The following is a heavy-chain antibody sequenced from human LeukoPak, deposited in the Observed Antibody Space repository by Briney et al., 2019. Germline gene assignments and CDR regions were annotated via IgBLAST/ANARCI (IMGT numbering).Heavy chain of an antibody. CDR1: GYTLTELS. CDR3: ATGIAAAGHYYYYMDV. CDR2: FDPEDGET. J-gene: IGHJ6*03. D-gene: IGHD6-13*01. V-gene: IGHV1-24*01. Sequence: GASVKVSCKVSGYTLTELSMHWVRQAPGKGLEWMGGFDPEDGETIYAQKFQGRVTMTEDTSTDTAYMELSSLRSEDTAVYYCATGIAAAGHYYYYMDVWGKGTTVTVSS.